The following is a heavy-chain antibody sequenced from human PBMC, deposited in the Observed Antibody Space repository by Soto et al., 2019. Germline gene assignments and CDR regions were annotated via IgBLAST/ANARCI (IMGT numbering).Heavy chain of an antibody. J-gene: IGHJ4*02. Sequence: QVQLVESGGGVVQPGRSLRLSCAASGFTFSSYGMHWVRQAPGKGLEWVAVISYDGSNKYYADSVKGRFTISRDHSKNALYLQMNSLRAEDTAVYYCAKASAPYSSGWYPFDYWGQGTLVTVSS. CDR3: AKASAPYSSGWYPFDY. CDR2: ISYDGSNK. D-gene: IGHD6-19*01. CDR1: GFTFSSYG. V-gene: IGHV3-30*18.